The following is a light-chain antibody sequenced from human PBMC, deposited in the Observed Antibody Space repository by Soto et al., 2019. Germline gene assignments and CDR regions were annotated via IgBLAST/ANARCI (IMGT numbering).Light chain of an antibody. CDR2: GAS. Sequence: IVLTQSPAILALSPGDRATLSCRASQSVSSSYLAWYQHKPGQAPRLLIHGASSRVTGIPDRFSGSGSGTDFTLTISRLEPEDFAVFYCQQYGRSPPTFGGGTKVDIK. V-gene: IGKV3-20*01. CDR3: QQYGRSPPT. CDR1: QSVSSSY. J-gene: IGKJ4*01.